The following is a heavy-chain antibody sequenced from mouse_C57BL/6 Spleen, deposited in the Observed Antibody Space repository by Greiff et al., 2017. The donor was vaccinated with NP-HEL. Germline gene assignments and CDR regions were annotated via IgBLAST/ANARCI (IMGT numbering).Heavy chain of an antibody. CDR3: AIITTVVP. V-gene: IGHV1-50*01. CDR2: IDPSDSYT. Sequence: VQLQQPGAELVKPGASVKLSCKASGYTFTSYWMQWVKQRPGQGLEWIGEIDPSDSYTNYNQKFKGKATLTVDTSSSTAYMQLSSLTSEDSAVYYCAIITTVVPWGQGTTLTVSS. CDR1: GYTFTSYW. D-gene: IGHD1-1*01. J-gene: IGHJ2*01.